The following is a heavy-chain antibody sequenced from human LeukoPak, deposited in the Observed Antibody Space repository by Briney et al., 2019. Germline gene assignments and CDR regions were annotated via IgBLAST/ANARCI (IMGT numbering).Heavy chain of an antibody. J-gene: IGHJ6*02. CDR1: GFTFSNYW. D-gene: IGHD5-24*01. CDR2: IKQDESEK. CDR3: AKNDGGGMAYGMDV. Sequence: GGSLRLSCAASGFTFSNYWMSWVRQAPGKGLEWVANIKQDESEKYYVDSVKGRFTISRDNAKNSLYLQMNSLRAEDTAVYYCAKNDGGGMAYGMDVWGQGTTVTVSS. V-gene: IGHV3-7*01.